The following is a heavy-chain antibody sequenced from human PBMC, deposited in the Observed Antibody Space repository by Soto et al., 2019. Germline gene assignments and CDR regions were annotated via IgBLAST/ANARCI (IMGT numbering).Heavy chain of an antibody. CDR3: ARRTPTVTTYYYYYYMDV. CDR2: IYYSGST. Sequence: QVQLQESGPGLVKPSETLSLTCTVSGGSISSYYWSWIRQPPGKGLEWIGYIYYSGSTNYNPALKSRVTISVDPSKNQFSLKLSSVTAADTAVYYCARRTPTVTTYYYYYYMDVGGKGTTVTVSS. CDR1: GGSISSYY. D-gene: IGHD4-17*01. V-gene: IGHV4-59*08. J-gene: IGHJ6*03.